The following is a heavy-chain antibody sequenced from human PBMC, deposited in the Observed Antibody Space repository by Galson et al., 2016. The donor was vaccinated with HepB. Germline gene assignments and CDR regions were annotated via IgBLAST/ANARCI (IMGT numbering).Heavy chain of an antibody. J-gene: IGHJ3*01. CDR3: ATAQVSNDAFDL. V-gene: IGHV4-31*03. Sequence: TLSLTCTVSSGSIINGAYYWNWIRQRPGKGLEWIGYIYYTRSTSYNPSFKSRVIISLDMSENQFSLKLTSVTAADTAVYFCATAQVSNDAFDLWGQGTVVTVSS. CDR1: SGSIINGAYY. CDR2: IYYTRST.